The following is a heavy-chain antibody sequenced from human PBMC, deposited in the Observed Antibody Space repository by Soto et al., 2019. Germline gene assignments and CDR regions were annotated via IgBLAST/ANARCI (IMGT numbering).Heavy chain of an antibody. CDR3: ARGQWDVNWFDP. D-gene: IGHD1-26*01. J-gene: IGHJ5*02. CDR1: GGTFSSYS. CDR2: IIPIFGTA. Sequence: SVNVSCNASGGTFSSYSISWVRQAPGQGLEWMGGIIPIFGTANYAQKFQGRVTITADESTSTAYMELSSLRSEDTAVYYCARGQWDVNWFDPWGQGTLVTVSS. V-gene: IGHV1-69*13.